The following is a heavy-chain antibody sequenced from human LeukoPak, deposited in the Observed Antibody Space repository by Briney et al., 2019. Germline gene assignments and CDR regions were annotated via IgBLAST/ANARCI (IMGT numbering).Heavy chain of an antibody. J-gene: IGHJ4*02. CDR3: AKGMLYGDYGGGYYFDY. CDR1: GFTFSDFQ. Sequence: KPGGSLRLSCAASGFTFSDFQMSWIRQAPGKGLEWVSYITNSGRSMYYGEAVRGRFTISRDNSKNTLYLQMDSLSAEDTAVYYCAKGMLYGDYGGGYYFDYWGQGTLVTVSS. D-gene: IGHD4-17*01. V-gene: IGHV3-11*04. CDR2: ITNSGRSM.